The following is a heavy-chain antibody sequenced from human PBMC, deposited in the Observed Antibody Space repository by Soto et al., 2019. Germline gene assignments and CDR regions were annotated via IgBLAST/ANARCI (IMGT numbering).Heavy chain of an antibody. Sequence: QVQLVQSGAEVKKPGASVTVSCKASGYTFTNYAIHWMRQAPGQGLEWMGSINGGNGKTKFSQNLQGKVTITRDTSASTVYMEMSSLKFEYTAVYYCARRAAGGGDYWYFDLWGHGTLVTVSS. J-gene: IGHJ2*01. CDR2: INGGNGKT. V-gene: IGHV1-3*01. CDR1: GYTFTNYA. D-gene: IGHD3-10*01. CDR3: ARRAAGGGDYWYFDL.